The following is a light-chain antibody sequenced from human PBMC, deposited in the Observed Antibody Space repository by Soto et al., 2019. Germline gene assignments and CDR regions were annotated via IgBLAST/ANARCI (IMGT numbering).Light chain of an antibody. V-gene: IGKV1-27*01. J-gene: IGKJ3*01. CDR3: QKYSSVPV. Sequence: DIQMTQPPPSLFASVGDRVTTICRAVQAIRNFVAWYQQKPGKAPKLLIYAASTLQSGVPSRFSGSGSGTDFTLTINSLQPEDVATYSCQKYSSVPVFGPGTKVEIK. CDR2: AAS. CDR1: QAIRNF.